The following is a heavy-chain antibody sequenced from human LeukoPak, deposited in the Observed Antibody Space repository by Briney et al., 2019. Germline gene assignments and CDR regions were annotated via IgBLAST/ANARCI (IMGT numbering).Heavy chain of an antibody. D-gene: IGHD1-26*01. CDR1: GFTFSSYA. CDR3: AKYRGTTTSDY. CDR2: VSGSGGST. V-gene: IGHV3-23*01. J-gene: IGHJ4*02. Sequence: GGSLRLSCAASGFTFSSYAMSWVRQAPGKGLEWVSAVSGSGGSTYYADSVKGRFTISRDKSKNTLYLQMNSPRAEDTAVYYCAKYRGTTTSDYWGQGTLVTVSS.